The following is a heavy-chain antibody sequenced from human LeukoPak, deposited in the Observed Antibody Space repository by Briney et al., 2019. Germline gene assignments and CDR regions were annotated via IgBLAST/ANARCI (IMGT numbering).Heavy chain of an antibody. CDR2: IKEDGSVK. J-gene: IGHJ4*02. V-gene: IGHV3-7*04. Sequence: GRSHRLSCAASGFTSNRNWMSSLRQSPGHGLEWVANIKEDGSVKDYEGSVKGRFTISRDNAANSVSLLLNSLRAEDTAVYYCARDVGKGYFDYWGQGTVVTVSS. CDR1: GFTSNRNW. CDR3: ARDVGKGYFDY.